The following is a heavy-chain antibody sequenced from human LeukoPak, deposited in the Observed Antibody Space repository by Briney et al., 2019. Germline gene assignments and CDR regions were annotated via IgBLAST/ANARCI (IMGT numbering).Heavy chain of an antibody. V-gene: IGHV1-18*01. CDR3: ARSPPSTGYDRFDT. Sequence: ASVTVSLTSSVYMFNIYGISWVRQAPGQGLGGMGWISAFNGNTNYARNFQDRVTMTTDTSTSTAYMELTSLSSDDTAVYYCARSPPSTGYDRFDTWGQGTLVTVSS. D-gene: IGHD5-12*01. J-gene: IGHJ4*02. CDR1: VYMFNIYG. CDR2: ISAFNGNT.